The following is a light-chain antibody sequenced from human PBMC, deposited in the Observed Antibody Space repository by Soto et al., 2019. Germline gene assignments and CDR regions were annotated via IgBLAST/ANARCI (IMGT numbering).Light chain of an antibody. CDR2: NAS. CDR3: QQYDDWPIT. J-gene: IGKJ5*01. V-gene: IGKV3-15*01. CDR1: QSVSSY. Sequence: EILWTQYPGTLSFSAGESCSHCATASQSVSSYLAWYQQKPGQAPRLLIYNASTRAIDIPARFSGGGSGTEFTLTLSSLQSEDFAVYYCQQYDDWPITFGQGTRLEIK.